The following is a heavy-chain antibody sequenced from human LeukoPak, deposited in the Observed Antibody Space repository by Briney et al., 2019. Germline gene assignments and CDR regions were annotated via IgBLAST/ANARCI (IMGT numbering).Heavy chain of an antibody. V-gene: IGHV4-59*01. J-gene: IGHJ4*02. CDR1: GGSISSYY. CDR3: ARVGSRDGDYDY. Sequence: SETLSLTCTVSGGSISSYYWSWIRQPPGKGLEWIGYIYYSGSTNYNPSLKSRVTISVDTSKNQFSLKLSSVTAADTAVYYCARVGSRDGDYDYWGQGTLVTVSP. D-gene: IGHD4-17*01. CDR2: IYYSGST.